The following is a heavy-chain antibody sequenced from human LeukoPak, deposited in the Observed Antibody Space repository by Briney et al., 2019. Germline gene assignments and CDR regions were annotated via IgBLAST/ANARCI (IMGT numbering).Heavy chain of an antibody. CDR1: GGSFSGYY. V-gene: IGHV4-34*01. Sequence: SETLSLTCAVYGGSFSGYYWSWIRQPPGKGLEWIGEINHSGNTNYNPSLKSRVTISVDTSKNQFSLKLSSVTAADTAVYYCARSTGYYKVFDYWGQGTLVTVSS. CDR2: INHSGNT. D-gene: IGHD3-9*01. CDR3: ARSTGYYKVFDY. J-gene: IGHJ4*02.